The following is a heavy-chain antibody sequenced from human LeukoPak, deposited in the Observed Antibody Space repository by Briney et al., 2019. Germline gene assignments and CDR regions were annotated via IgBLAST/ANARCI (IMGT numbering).Heavy chain of an antibody. V-gene: IGHV4-61*02. CDR1: GSSISSGGYY. J-gene: IGHJ3*02. Sequence: PSETLSLTCTVSGSSISSGGYYWSWLRQPAGKGLEWIGRIYTSGSTNYNPSLKSRVTISVDTSKNQFSLKLSSVTAADTAVYYCARDKRDYYDSSGYADAFDIWGQGTMVTVSS. CDR2: IYTSGST. D-gene: IGHD3-22*01. CDR3: ARDKRDYYDSSGYADAFDI.